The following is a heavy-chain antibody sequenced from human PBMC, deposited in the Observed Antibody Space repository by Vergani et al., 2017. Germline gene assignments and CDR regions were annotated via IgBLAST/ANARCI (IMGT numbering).Heavy chain of an antibody. J-gene: IGHJ3*02. V-gene: IGHV3-21*01. CDR3: ARRAAAGTGAVDI. Sequence: EVQLVESGGGLVKPGGSLRLSCAASGFTFSSYSMNWVRQAPGKGLEWVSSISSSSSYIYYADSVKGRFTISRENAKNSLYLQMNSLRAEDTAVYYCARRAAAGTGAVDIWGQGTMVTVSS. CDR2: ISSSSSYI. CDR1: GFTFSSYS. D-gene: IGHD6-13*01.